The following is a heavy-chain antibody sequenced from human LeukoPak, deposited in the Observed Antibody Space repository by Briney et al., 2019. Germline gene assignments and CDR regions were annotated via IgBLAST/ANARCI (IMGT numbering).Heavy chain of an antibody. Sequence: SETLSLTCAVYGGSFSGYYWSWIRQPPGKGLEWIGEINHSGSTNYNPSLKSRVTISVDTSKNQFSLKLSSATAADTAVYYCAVKNGGGSRFYYYYYMDVWGKGTTVTVSS. V-gene: IGHV4-34*01. CDR2: INHSGST. D-gene: IGHD1-26*01. CDR1: GGSFSGYY. CDR3: AVKNGGGSRFYYYYYMDV. J-gene: IGHJ6*03.